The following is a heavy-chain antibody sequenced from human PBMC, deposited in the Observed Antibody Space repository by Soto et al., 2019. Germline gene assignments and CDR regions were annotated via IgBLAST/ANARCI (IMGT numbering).Heavy chain of an antibody. CDR1: GYTFTSYG. Sequence: ASVKVSCKASGYTFTSYGISWVRQAPGQGLEWMGWISAYNGNTNYAQKLQGRVTMTTDTSTSTAYMELRSLRSDDTAVYYCARVLLGYCSSTSCFLNYFDYWGQGTRVTVSS. D-gene: IGHD2-2*01. J-gene: IGHJ4*02. CDR3: ARVLLGYCSSTSCFLNYFDY. CDR2: ISAYNGNT. V-gene: IGHV1-18*01.